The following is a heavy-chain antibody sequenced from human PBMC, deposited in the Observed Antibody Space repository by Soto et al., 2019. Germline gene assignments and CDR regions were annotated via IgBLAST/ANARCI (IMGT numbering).Heavy chain of an antibody. V-gene: IGHV1-69*19. CDR1: GDSFGGNT. CDR2: IIPIFRTA. CDR3: ARGAEVPADYNWFDL. D-gene: IGHD2-2*01. Sequence: QAQLVQSGAEVKKRGSSVKVSCKAPGDSFGGNTFNWVRQAPGRGLEWMGGIIPIFRTANYAQRFQGRLTITADDLTTTVYMELNSLKSEDTAVYYCARGAEVPADYNWFDLWGQLTLVTVS. J-gene: IGHJ5*02.